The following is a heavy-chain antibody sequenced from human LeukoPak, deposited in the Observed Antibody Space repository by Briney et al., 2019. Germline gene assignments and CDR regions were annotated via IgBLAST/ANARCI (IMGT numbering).Heavy chain of an antibody. CDR1: GRTFTSYA. V-gene: IGHV1-69*04. J-gene: IGHJ4*02. CDR2: IILILGIA. CDR3: ARDQVRYYYGSGSSSNFGY. D-gene: IGHD3-10*01. Sequence: SVKVSCKASGRTFTSYAIIWVRQAPGQGLEWMGRIILILGIANYAQKFQGRVTITADTSTSTAYMELRSLRSDDTAVYYCARDQVRYYYGSGSSSNFGYWGQGTLVTVSS.